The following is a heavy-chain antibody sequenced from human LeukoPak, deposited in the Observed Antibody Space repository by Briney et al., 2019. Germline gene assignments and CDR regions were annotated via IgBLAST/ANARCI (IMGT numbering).Heavy chain of an antibody. D-gene: IGHD2-21*01. Sequence: GESLRLSCVGSGFTFSSHAMSWVRQAPEKGLEFVSGIYENGGTTYYADSVKGRFSISRDNSKNTLYLQMDSLRGEDTAVYYCAKDFRIGYSARFDYWGQGALVTVSS. CDR1: GFTFSSHA. J-gene: IGHJ4*02. CDR2: IYENGGTT. V-gene: IGHV3-23*01. CDR3: AKDFRIGYSARFDY.